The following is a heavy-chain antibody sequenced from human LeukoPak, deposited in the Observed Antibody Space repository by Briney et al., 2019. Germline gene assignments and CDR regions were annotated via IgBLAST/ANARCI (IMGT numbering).Heavy chain of an antibody. CDR2: INHSGST. V-gene: IGHV4-34*01. CDR3: ARGYSYGYFDY. Sequence: SETLSLTCAVYGGSFSGYSWSWIRQPPGKGLEWIGEINHSGSTNYNPSLKSRVTISVDTSKNQFSLKLSSVTAADTAVYYCARGYSYGYFDYWGQGTLVTVSS. CDR1: GGSFSGYS. J-gene: IGHJ4*02. D-gene: IGHD5-18*01.